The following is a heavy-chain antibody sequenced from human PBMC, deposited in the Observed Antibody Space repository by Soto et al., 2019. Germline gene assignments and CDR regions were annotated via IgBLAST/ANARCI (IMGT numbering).Heavy chain of an antibody. CDR2: ISRSSSYI. J-gene: IGHJ4*02. D-gene: IGHD3-22*01. CDR1: GFTFSSYS. Sequence: EVQLVESGGGLVKPGGSLRLSCAASGFTFSSYSMNWVRQAPGKGLEWVSSISRSSSYIYYADSVKGRFTISRDNAKNLLYLQMNSLRAEDTAVYYCAREKYDSSGYYWIWGQGTLVTVSS. CDR3: AREKYDSSGYYWI. V-gene: IGHV3-21*01.